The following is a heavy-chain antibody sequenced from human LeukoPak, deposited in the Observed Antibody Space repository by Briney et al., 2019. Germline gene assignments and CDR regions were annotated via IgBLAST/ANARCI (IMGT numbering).Heavy chain of an antibody. Sequence: SETLSLTCAVSGYSISSGYYWGWIRQPPGKGLEWIGSIYHSGSTYYNPSLKSRVTISVDTSKNQFSLKLSSVAAADTAVYYRAGSMVRGVIKLDYWGQGTLVTVSS. D-gene: IGHD3-10*01. CDR3: AGSMVRGVIKLDY. V-gene: IGHV4-38-2*01. J-gene: IGHJ4*02. CDR2: IYHSGST. CDR1: GYSISSGYY.